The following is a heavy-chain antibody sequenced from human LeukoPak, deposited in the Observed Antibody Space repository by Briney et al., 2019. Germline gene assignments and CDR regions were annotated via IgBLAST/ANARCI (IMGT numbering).Heavy chain of an antibody. CDR1: GFTFSNYM. CDR2: IKSDGITI. D-gene: IGHD1-20*01. Sequence: GGSLGLSCAASGFTFSNYMMHWVRQAPGKGLVWVSRIKSDGITITYVDSVKGRFTISRDNAKNTLYLQMNSLRAEDTAVYYCLRDLNWSLDQWGQGTLVTVSS. CDR3: LRDLNWSLDQ. V-gene: IGHV3-74*01. J-gene: IGHJ4*02.